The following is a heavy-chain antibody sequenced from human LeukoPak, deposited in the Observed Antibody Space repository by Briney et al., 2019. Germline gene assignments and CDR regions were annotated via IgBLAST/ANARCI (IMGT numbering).Heavy chain of an antibody. CDR2: ISWNSGSI. Sequence: GGSLRLSCAASGFTFDDYGMHWVRQAPGKGLEWVSGISWNSGSIGYADSVKGRFTISRDNAKSTLYLQMNSLRADDMALYYCTKASGYSSGAVDYWAREPWSPSPQ. CDR3: TKASGYSSGAVDY. J-gene: IGHJ4*02. V-gene: IGHV3-9*03. D-gene: IGHD5-18*01. CDR1: GFTFDDYG.